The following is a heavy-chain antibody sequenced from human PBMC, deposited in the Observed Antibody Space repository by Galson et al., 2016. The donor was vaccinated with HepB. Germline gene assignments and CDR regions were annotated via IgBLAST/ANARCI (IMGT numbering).Heavy chain of an antibody. CDR1: GFTFDSYA. Sequence: SLRLSCAASGFTFDSYAMSWVRQAPGKGLEWISGIPSNGIGAQYAGAVKGRFIISRDNSKNVLYLQMKSLRAEDTAKYYCAKDLVTSGYDLFGPWGSWGQGILVIVSS. J-gene: IGHJ4*02. CDR2: IPSNGIGA. CDR3: AKDLVTSGYDLFGPWGS. V-gene: IGHV3-23*05. D-gene: IGHD3-3*01.